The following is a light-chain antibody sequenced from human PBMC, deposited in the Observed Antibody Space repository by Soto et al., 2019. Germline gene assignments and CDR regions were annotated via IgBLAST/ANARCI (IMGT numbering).Light chain of an antibody. J-gene: IGLJ1*01. Sequence: QSALTQPRSVSGSPGQPVTISCTGTSSDVGGYNYVSWYQQHPGKAPKLMIYDVSKRPSGVPDRFSGSKSGNTASLTISGLQAEDEADYYCCSYAGSTSFGTGTQLTVL. CDR1: SSDVGGYNY. CDR3: CSYAGSTS. V-gene: IGLV2-11*01. CDR2: DVS.